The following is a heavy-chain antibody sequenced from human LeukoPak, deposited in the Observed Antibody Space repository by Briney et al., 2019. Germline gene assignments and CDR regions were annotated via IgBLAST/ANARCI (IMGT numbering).Heavy chain of an antibody. CDR2: INWNGGST. Sequence: GGSLRLSCAASGFTFDDYGMSWVRHAPGKGLEWVSGINWNGGSTGYADSLRGRFTISRDNANNSLYLQMNSLRVEDTALYYCARGSYYDTSGHYAFWGQGTLVTVSS. CDR3: ARGSYYDTSGHYAF. CDR1: GFTFDDYG. V-gene: IGHV3-20*04. J-gene: IGHJ4*02. D-gene: IGHD3-22*01.